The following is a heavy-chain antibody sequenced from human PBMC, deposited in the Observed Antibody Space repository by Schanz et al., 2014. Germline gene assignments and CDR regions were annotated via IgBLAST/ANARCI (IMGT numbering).Heavy chain of an antibody. J-gene: IGHJ4*02. D-gene: IGHD5-12*01. Sequence: VQLVESGGGVVQPGRSRRLSCTASRIIFGTYSMNWIRQTPGKGLEWVSAISGSGGSTVYADSVKGRFTISRDNSKNSLYLQMDSLRSEDTALYYCAKNRAGGYESFLDSWGQGTLVTVSS. CDR1: RIIFGTYS. CDR3: AKNRAGGYESFLDS. CDR2: ISGSGGST. V-gene: IGHV3-23*04.